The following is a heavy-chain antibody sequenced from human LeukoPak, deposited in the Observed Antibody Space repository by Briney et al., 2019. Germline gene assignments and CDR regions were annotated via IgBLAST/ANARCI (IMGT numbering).Heavy chain of an antibody. CDR3: TRVRAYSSGWYFDH. Sequence: GGSLRRSCTASGFTFANYAMSWVRQAPGKGLEWVGFIRSNTYGGTTHYAASVRGTFTISRDDSKSIAYLQMNSLKTEDTAVYYCTRVRAYSSGWYFDHWGQGTLVTVSS. J-gene: IGHJ4*02. V-gene: IGHV3-49*04. CDR2: IRSNTYGGTT. D-gene: IGHD6-19*01. CDR1: GFTFANYA.